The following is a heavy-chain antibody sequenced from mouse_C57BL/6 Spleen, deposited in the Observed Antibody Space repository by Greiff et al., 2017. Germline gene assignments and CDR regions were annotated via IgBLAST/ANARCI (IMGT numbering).Heavy chain of an antibody. Sequence: EVHLVESGGGLVKPGGSLKLSCAASGFTFSSYTMSWVRQTPEKRLEWVATISGGGGNTYYPDSVKGRFTISRDNAKNTLYLQMSSLRSEDTALYYCARPYGSSYDWYFDVWGTGTTVTVSS. V-gene: IGHV5-9*01. CDR1: GFTFSSYT. CDR3: ARPYGSSYDWYFDV. D-gene: IGHD1-1*01. J-gene: IGHJ1*03. CDR2: ISGGGGNT.